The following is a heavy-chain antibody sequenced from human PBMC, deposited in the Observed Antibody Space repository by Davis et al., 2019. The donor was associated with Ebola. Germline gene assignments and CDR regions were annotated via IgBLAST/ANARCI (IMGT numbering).Heavy chain of an antibody. J-gene: IGHJ4*02. CDR3: ARILSGPDESSFHSYDY. CDR2: IDWDDQK. CDR1: GFSLSTSGMC. V-gene: IGHV2-70*11. Sequence: SGPTLVKPTQTLTLTCTFSGFSLSTSGMCVSWVRQPPGKAPEWLARIDWDDQKYFSSYLNTRLTISKDTSKNQVVLTMTNMDPVDTATYYCARILSGPDESSFHSYDYWGQGTLVTVSA. D-gene: IGHD5-18*01.